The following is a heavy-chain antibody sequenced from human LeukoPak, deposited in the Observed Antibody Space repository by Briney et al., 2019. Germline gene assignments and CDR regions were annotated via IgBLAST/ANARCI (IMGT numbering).Heavy chain of an antibody. CDR2: ISSNGGST. J-gene: IGHJ4*02. V-gene: IGHV3-64D*06. CDR3: ARGPPNWGYDY. D-gene: IGHD7-27*01. Sequence: PGGSLRLSCSASGFTFSSYAMHWVRQAPGKGLEYVSAISSNGGSTYYADSVKGRFTISRDNSKNTLYLQMSSLRAEDTAVYYCARGPPNWGYDYWGPGTLVTVSS. CDR1: GFTFSSYA.